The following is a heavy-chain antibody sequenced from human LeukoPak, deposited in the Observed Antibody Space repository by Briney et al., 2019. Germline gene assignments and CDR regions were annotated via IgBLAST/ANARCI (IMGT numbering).Heavy chain of an antibody. V-gene: IGHV4-59*05. CDR1: GGSISSYY. CDR2: IYYSGST. Sequence: SETLSLTCTVSGGSISSYYWSWIRQPPEKGLEWIGSIYYSGSTYYNPSLKSRVTISVDTSKNQFSLKLSSVTAADTAVYYCARPFHSSSWSFDYWGQGTLVTVSS. D-gene: IGHD6-13*01. CDR3: ARPFHSSSWSFDY. J-gene: IGHJ4*02.